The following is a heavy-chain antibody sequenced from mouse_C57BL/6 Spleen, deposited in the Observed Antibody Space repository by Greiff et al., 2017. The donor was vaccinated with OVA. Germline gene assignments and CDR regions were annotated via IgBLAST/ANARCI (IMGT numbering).Heavy chain of an antibody. CDR2: ISSGSSTI. V-gene: IGHV5-17*01. CDR1: GFTFSDYG. D-gene: IGHD3-1*01. CDR3: ATGPYAMDY. Sequence: EVQLQESGGGLVKPGGSLKLSCAASGFTFSDYGMHWVRQAPEKGLEWVAYISSGSSTIYYADTVKGRFTISRDNAKNTLFLQMTSLRSEDTAMYYCATGPYAMDYWGQGTSVTVSS. J-gene: IGHJ4*01.